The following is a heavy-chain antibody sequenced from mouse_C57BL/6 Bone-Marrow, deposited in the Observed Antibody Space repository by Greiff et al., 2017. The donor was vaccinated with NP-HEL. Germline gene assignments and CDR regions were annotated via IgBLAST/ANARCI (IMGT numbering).Heavy chain of an antibody. Sequence: EVKLVESGGGLVQPGESLKLSCESNEYEFPSYDMSWVRKTPEKRLELVAAINSDGGSTYYPDTMERRFIISRDNTKKTLYLQMSSLRSEDTALYYCARHVTTVVAPYFDYWGQGTTLTVSS. D-gene: IGHD1-1*01. CDR2: INSDGGST. CDR3: ARHVTTVVAPYFDY. V-gene: IGHV5-2*03. CDR1: EYEFPSYD. J-gene: IGHJ2*01.